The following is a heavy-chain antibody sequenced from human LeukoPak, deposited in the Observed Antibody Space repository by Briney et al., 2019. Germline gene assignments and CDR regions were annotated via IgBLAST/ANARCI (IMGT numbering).Heavy chain of an antibody. CDR1: VFSFSRYN. CDR2: IKQEGSEK. J-gene: IGHJ3*02. CDR3: ARGNFSAYDI. Sequence: GGSLRLSCAASVFSFSRYNMNCVRHAPGRGLECVANIKQEGSEKYCVHSEKGRFTIHRENPKNSVYLQVNRLRAEDTAVYYCARGNFSAYDIWGQGTMVTVSS. V-gene: IGHV3-7*03. D-gene: IGHD2/OR15-2a*01.